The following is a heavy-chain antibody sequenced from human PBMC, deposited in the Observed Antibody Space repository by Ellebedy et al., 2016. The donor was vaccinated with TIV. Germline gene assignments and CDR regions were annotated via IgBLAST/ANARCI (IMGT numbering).Heavy chain of an antibody. Sequence: GESLKISCAASGFTFTTYAMNWVRQAPGKGLEWVSTISGTAGGSTYYADSVKGRFTISRDNSKTTLFLQMDSLRAEDTAVYYCAKRPLTMIVLAEYFFDYWGQGTLVTVSS. J-gene: IGHJ4*02. CDR1: GFTFTTYA. V-gene: IGHV3-23*01. D-gene: IGHD3-22*01. CDR3: AKRPLTMIVLAEYFFDY. CDR2: ISGTAGGST.